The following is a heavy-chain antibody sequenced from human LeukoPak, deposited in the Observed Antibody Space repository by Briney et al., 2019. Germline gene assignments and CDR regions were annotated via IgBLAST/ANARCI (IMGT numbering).Heavy chain of an antibody. Sequence: ASVKVSCKASVYTFCSYDINWVRQATGQGLEWMGWMNPNSGNRGYAQKFQGRLNMTRNTSISTAYMELSSLRSEDSAVYYCARRVGSGWPVQHWGQGTLVTVSS. CDR1: VYTFCSYD. D-gene: IGHD6-19*01. CDR2: MNPNSGNR. V-gene: IGHV1-8*01. J-gene: IGHJ1*01. CDR3: ARRVGSGWPVQH.